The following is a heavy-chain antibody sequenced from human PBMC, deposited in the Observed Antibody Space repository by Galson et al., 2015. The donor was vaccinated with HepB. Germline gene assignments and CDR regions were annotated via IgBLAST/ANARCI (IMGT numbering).Heavy chain of an antibody. Sequence: SVKVSCKVSGYTLTELSMHWVRQAPGKGLEWMGGLDPEDGETIYAQKFQGRVTMTEDTSTDTAYMELSSLRSEDTAVYYCATGGAGSSGWILYDYWGQGTLVTVSS. V-gene: IGHV1-24*01. CDR1: GYTLTELS. J-gene: IGHJ4*02. CDR2: LDPEDGET. D-gene: IGHD6-19*01. CDR3: ATGGAGSSGWILYDY.